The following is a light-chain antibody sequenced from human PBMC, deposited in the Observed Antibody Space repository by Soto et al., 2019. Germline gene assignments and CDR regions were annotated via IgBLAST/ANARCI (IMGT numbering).Light chain of an antibody. V-gene: IGLV2-14*01. CDR1: GSDVGGYKY. CDR3: SSYASSSPFV. Sequence: QSALTQPASVSGSPGQSITISCTGTGSDVGGYKYVSWYQQLPGKAPKLMIYDVSYRPSGVSDRFSGSKSGNTASLIISELQAEDEADYYCSSYASSSPFVFGTGTKLTVL. CDR2: DVS. J-gene: IGLJ1*01.